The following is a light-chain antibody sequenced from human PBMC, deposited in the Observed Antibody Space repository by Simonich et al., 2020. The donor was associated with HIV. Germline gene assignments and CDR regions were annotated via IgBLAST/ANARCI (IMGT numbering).Light chain of an antibody. Sequence: DIQMTPSPSAMSASVGDRVTITCRARQGISNYLAWFQQKPGQVPKRLIYAASSLQSGVPSRFSGSGSGTEFTLTISSLQPEDFATYYCQQYYSTPPITFGQGTRLEIK. J-gene: IGKJ5*01. CDR2: AAS. V-gene: IGKV1-17*03. CDR3: QQYYSTPPIT. CDR1: QGISNY.